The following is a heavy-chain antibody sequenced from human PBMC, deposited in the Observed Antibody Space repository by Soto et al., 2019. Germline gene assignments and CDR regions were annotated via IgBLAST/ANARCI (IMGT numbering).Heavy chain of an antibody. D-gene: IGHD3-10*01. CDR1: GYTFTSYG. J-gene: IGHJ6*02. V-gene: IGHV1-18*01. Sequence: QVQLVQSGAEVKKPGASVKVSCKASGYTFTSYGISWVRQAPGQGLEWMGWISAYNGNTNYAQKLQGRVTKTTDTSTSTAYMELRSLRSDDTAVYYCARSYLPYYYGSGSNYGMDVWGQGTTVTVSS. CDR2: ISAYNGNT. CDR3: ARSYLPYYYGSGSNYGMDV.